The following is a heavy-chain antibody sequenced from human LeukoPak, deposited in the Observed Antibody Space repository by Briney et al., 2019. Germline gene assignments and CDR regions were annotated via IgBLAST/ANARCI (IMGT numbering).Heavy chain of an antibody. CDR3: ATVPGDSSGYYYFDY. CDR1: GGTFSSYA. Sequence: EASVKVSCKASGGTFSSYAISWVRQAPGQGLEWMGGIIPIFGTANYAQKFQGRVTMTEDTSTDTAYMELSSLRSEDTAVYYCATVPGDSSGYYYFDYWGQGTLVTVSS. D-gene: IGHD3-22*01. CDR2: IIPIFGTA. J-gene: IGHJ4*02. V-gene: IGHV1-69*06.